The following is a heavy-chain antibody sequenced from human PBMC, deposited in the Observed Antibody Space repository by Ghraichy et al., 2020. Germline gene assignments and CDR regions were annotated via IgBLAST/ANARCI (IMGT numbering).Heavy chain of an antibody. CDR2: IYYSGST. CDR1: GGSISSSSYY. CDR3: ARPFSSSWYWYFDL. J-gene: IGHJ2*01. D-gene: IGHD6-13*01. Sequence: SETLSLTCTVSGGSISSSSYYWGWIRQPPGKGLEWIGSIYYSGSTYYNPSLKSRVTISVDTSKNQFSLKLSSVTAADTAVYYCARPFSSSWYWYFDLWGRGTLVTVSS. V-gene: IGHV4-39*01.